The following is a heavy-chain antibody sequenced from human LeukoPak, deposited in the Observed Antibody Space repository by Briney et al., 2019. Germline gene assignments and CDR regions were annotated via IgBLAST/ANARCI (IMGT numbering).Heavy chain of an antibody. V-gene: IGHV3-23*01. CDR3: GKNRYSGSLSPFDI. Sequence: GGSLRLSCAVSGFTFSGFWMSWVRQAPGKGLEWVSAISGGGGNTYYADSVKGRFTISRDNSKNTLYLQMNSLRAKDTAVYYCGKNRYSGSLSPFDIWGQGTMVTVTS. CDR1: GFTFSGFW. J-gene: IGHJ3*02. CDR2: ISGGGGNT. D-gene: IGHD1-26*01.